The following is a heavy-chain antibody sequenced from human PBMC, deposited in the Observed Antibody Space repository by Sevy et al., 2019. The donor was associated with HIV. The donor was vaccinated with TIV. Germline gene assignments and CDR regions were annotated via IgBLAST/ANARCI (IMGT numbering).Heavy chain of an antibody. Sequence: SETLSLTCTVSGGSITSHYWSWIRQPPGKGLEWIGYIHYSGSTNYNPSLKSRLTISADTSKNQFSLRLSSVTAADAAVYYCANHYPSSGYYIFLHWGQGTLVTCSS. CDR3: ANHYPSSGYYIFLH. V-gene: IGHV4-59*11. J-gene: IGHJ1*01. CDR2: IHYSGST. CDR1: GGSITSHY. D-gene: IGHD3-22*01.